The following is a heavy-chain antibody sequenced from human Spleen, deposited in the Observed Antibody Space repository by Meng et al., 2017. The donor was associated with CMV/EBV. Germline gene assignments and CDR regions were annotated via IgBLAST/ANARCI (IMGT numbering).Heavy chain of an antibody. CDR3: SSGYYQPPNS. CDR2: ISTDGSST. D-gene: IGHD3-22*01. CDR1: GFIFSNFW. V-gene: IGHV3-74*01. J-gene: IGHJ5*02. Sequence: LSCAASGFIFSNFWMHWVRQVPGKGLVWVSRISTDGSSTTYADSVKGRFTISRDNAKNTLYLQMNSLRGEDTAVYYCSSGYYQPPNSWGQGTLVTLSS.